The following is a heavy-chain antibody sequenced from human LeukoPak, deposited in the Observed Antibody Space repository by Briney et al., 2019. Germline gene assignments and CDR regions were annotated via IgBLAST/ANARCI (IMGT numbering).Heavy chain of an antibody. J-gene: IGHJ4*02. CDR2: IYPGDSDT. D-gene: IGHD6-25*01. CDR3: ARSLTAAAGDY. V-gene: IGHV5-51*01. Sequence: GESLKISCKGSGYSFNRYWIGWVRQMPGKGLEWMGIIYPGDSDTRYRPSFQGQVTISADKSISTAYLQWSSLKASDTAMYYCARSLTAAAGDYWGQGTLVTVSS. CDR1: GYSFNRYW.